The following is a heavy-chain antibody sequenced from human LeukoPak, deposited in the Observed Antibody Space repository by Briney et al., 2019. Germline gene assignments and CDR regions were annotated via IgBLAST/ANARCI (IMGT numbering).Heavy chain of an antibody. CDR2: IDPSDSYT. CDR1: GYSFTSYW. D-gene: IGHD2-2*01. CDR3: ARLEEVVVVPAAANDC. V-gene: IGHV5-10-1*01. J-gene: IGHJ4*02. Sequence: GESLKISCKGSGYSFTSYWINWVRQMPGKGLEWMGRIDPSDSYTNYSPSFQGHVTISADKSISTAYLQWSSLKASDTAMYYCARLEEVVVVPAAANDCWGQGTLVTVSS.